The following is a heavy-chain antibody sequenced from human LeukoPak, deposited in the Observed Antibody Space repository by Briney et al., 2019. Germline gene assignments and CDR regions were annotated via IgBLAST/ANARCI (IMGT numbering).Heavy chain of an antibody. J-gene: IGHJ4*02. CDR3: ARAVGGTSFFDY. Sequence: GGSLRLSCAASGFTFSSYSMNRVRQAPGKGLEWVSSISSSSSYIYYADSVKGRFTISRDNAKNSQYLQRRGLRAEDTAVYHCARAVGGTSFFDYWGQGTLVTVSS. V-gene: IGHV3-21*01. CDR2: ISSSSSYI. CDR1: GFTFSSYS. D-gene: IGHD6-19*01.